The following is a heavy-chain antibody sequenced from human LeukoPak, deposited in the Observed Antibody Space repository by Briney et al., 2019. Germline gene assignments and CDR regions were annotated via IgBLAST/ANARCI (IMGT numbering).Heavy chain of an antibody. J-gene: IGHJ5*02. CDR1: GYTFTSYG. CDR2: ISAYKGNT. CDR3: ARGGTHCSSTSCHNWFDP. D-gene: IGHD2-2*01. V-gene: IGHV1-18*01. Sequence: GASVKVSCKASGYTFTSYGISWVRQAPGQGLEWMGWISAYKGNTNYAQKPQGRVTMTTDTSTSTAYMELRSLRSDDTAVYYCARGGTHCSSTSCHNWFDPWGQGTLVTVSS.